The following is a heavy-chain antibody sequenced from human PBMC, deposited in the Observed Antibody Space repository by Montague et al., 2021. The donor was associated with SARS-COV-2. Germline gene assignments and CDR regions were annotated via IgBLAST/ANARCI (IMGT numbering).Heavy chain of an antibody. D-gene: IGHD3-10*01. J-gene: IGHJ5*02. CDR3: AKVGSFLSGFSLINLDA. Sequence: SLRLSCAASGLTFSNSPMSWVRQAPGKGLEWVSVIHSAGRGSYYADSVQGRFTISRDNLKNTVYLQMNSLRDVDTALYYCAKVGSFLSGFSLINLDAWGLGTMVVVSS. V-gene: IGHV3-23*03. CDR2: IHSAGRGS. CDR1: GLTFSNSP.